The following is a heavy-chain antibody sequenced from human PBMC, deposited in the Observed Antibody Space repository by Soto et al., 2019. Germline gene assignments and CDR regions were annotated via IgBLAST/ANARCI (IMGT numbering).Heavy chain of an antibody. CDR3: AREFTSSWSWFDP. CDR2: ISYSGST. CDR1: GGSISSYY. J-gene: IGHJ5*02. D-gene: IGHD6-13*01. Sequence: SETLSLTCTVSGGSISSYYWSWIRQPPGKGLEWIGYISYSGSTNYNPSLKSRVTISVDTSKNQFSLNLGSVTSADTAVYYCAREFTSSWSWFDPWGQGTLVTVSS. V-gene: IGHV4-59*01.